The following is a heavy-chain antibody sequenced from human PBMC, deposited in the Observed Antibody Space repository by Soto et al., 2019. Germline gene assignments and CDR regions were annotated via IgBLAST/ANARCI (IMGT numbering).Heavy chain of an antibody. J-gene: IGHJ4*02. Sequence: EVQLVESGGGLVQPGGSLRLSCAASGFTFSTYWMNWVRQAPGKGLEWVANIKQDGSAQYNVDSVKGRFTITRDTAKKLQYLQMHRLRVEDTAVYYCAGGGGWLRTDWGQGTHVPVPS. CDR3: AGGGGWLRTD. CDR1: GFTFSTYW. V-gene: IGHV3-7*04. D-gene: IGHD3-10*01. CDR2: IKQDGSAQ.